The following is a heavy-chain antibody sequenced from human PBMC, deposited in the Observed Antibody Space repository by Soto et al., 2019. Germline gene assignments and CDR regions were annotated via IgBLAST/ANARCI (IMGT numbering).Heavy chain of an antibody. J-gene: IGHJ6*02. D-gene: IGHD2-15*01. V-gene: IGHV1-69*01. CDR1: GGTFSSYA. CDR3: ARSSPYCSGGGCSSYGMDV. CDR2: IIPIFGTA. Sequence: QVQLVQSGAEVKKPGSSVKVSCKASGGTFSSYAISWVRQAPGQGLEWMGGIIPIFGTANYAQKFQGRVTSTADESRSTAYMELSSLRSEDTAVYYCARSSPYCSGGGCSSYGMDVWGQGSTVTVSS.